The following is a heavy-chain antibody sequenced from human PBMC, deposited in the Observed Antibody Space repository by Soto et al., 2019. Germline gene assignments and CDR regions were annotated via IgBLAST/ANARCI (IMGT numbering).Heavy chain of an antibody. J-gene: IGHJ6*02. D-gene: IGHD6-25*01. Sequence: QVQLVQSGAEVKKPGASVKVSCKASGFTFTNYFFHWVRQAPRQGLEWMGIISPDDGSTNYVQSFQGRVTMTSDTSTSTVYMELSSLRSEDTAVYYCARGDGRGSSGFYYYYGMDVWGHGTTVTVSS. CDR3: ARGDGRGSSGFYYYYGMDV. CDR2: ISPDDGST. V-gene: IGHV1-46*01. CDR1: GFTFTNYF.